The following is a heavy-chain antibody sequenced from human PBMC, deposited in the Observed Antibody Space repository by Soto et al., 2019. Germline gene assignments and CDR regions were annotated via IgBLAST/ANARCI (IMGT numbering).Heavy chain of an antibody. CDR1: GGSVSNKTYY. Sequence: SETLSLTCSVSGGSVSNKTYYWSWIRQPPGKGLEWIGNIYYSGSTYYNPSLKSRVTISVDTSKNQFSLKLSSVTAADTALYYCASRITTFGVVKNDYWGQGMLVTVSS. CDR3: ASRITTFGVVKNDY. J-gene: IGHJ4*02. V-gene: IGHV4-39*01. CDR2: IYYSGST. D-gene: IGHD3-3*01.